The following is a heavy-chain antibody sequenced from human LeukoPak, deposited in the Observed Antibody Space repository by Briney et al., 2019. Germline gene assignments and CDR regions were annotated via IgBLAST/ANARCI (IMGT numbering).Heavy chain of an antibody. V-gene: IGHV3-48*01. J-gene: IGHJ4*02. CDR2: ISSSSSTI. Sequence: GGSLRLSCAASGFTFSSYSMNWVRQAPGKGLEWVSYISSSSSTIYYADSVKGRFTISRDNSKNSLYLQMNSLRAEDTAVYYCARVAGGAYYYDSSGYYTYYYFDYWGQGTLVTVSS. CDR1: GFTFSSYS. D-gene: IGHD3-22*01. CDR3: ARVAGGAYYYDSSGYYTYYYFDY.